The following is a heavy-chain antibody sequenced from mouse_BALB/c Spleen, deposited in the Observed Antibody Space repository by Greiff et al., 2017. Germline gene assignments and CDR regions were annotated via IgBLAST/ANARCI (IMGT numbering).Heavy chain of an antibody. CDR3: ARASWSWFAY. J-gene: IGHJ3*01. CDR1: GFSLTSYG. V-gene: IGHV2-9*02. Sequence: VKLMESGPGLVAPSQSLSITCTVSGFSLTSYGVHWVRQPPGKGLEWLGVIWAGGSTNYNSALMSRLSISKDNSKSQVFLKMNSLQTDDTAMYYCARASWSWFAYWGQGTLVTVSA. CDR2: IWAGGST.